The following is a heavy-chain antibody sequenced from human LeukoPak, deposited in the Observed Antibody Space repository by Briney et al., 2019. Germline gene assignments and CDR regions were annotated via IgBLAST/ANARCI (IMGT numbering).Heavy chain of an antibody. D-gene: IGHD3-10*01. CDR1: GGSISSYF. J-gene: IGHJ4*02. CDR3: ARGIRAGDYYFDF. Sequence: SETLSLTCTVSGGSISSYFWNWIWQPAGKGLEWIGRIYTSGSTNYNPTLKSRVTMSVDTSKNQFSLKMRSVTAADTAVYYCARGIRAGDYYFDFWGQGTLVTVSS. CDR2: IYTSGST. V-gene: IGHV4-4*07.